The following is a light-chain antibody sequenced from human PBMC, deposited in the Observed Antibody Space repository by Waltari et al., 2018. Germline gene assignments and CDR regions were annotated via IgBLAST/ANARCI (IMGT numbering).Light chain of an antibody. V-gene: IGKV1-5*03. CDR2: MAS. J-gene: IGKJ4*01. CDR1: QDITTW. Sequence: DIQMTQSPSTLSASVGDRVTITCRASQDITTWLAWYQQKPGKAPKLLIDMASTLQSGVPSSFSGSGSGTEFTLTISSLQPEDFATYYCQQSFSTPLTFGGGTKVEIK. CDR3: QQSFSTPLT.